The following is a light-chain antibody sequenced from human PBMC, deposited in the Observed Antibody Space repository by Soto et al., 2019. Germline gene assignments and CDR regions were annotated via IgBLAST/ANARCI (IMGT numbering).Light chain of an antibody. CDR3: QVWDSSAVV. CDR2: RDS. CDR1: NIGSKN. Sequence: SYELTQPLSVSVALGQAARITCGGNNIGSKNVHWYQQKPGQAPVLVIYRDSTRPAGIPERFSGSNSGNTATLTISRAQDGDEADYYCQVWDSSAVVFGEGTKVTVL. J-gene: IGLJ3*02. V-gene: IGLV3-9*01.